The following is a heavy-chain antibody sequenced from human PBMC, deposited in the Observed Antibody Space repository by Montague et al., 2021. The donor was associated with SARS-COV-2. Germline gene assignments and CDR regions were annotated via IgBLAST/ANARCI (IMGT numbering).Heavy chain of an antibody. V-gene: IGHV4-34*01. CDR1: GGSFSGYY. CDR3: ARGPTNNIGMVATRLDY. D-gene: IGHD5-12*01. CDR2: INHSGST. J-gene: IGHJ4*02. Sequence: SETLSLTCAVYGGSFSGYYWNWIRQLPGKGLEWIGEINHSGSTNYNPSLKSRVTISVDTSNNQFSLKLTSVTAADTAVYYCARGPTNNIGMVATRLDYWGQGTLVTVSS.